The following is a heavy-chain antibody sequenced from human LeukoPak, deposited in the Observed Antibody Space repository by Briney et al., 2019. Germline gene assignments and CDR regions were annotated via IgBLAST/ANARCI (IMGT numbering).Heavy chain of an antibody. CDR2: ISGSGGST. V-gene: IGHV3-23*01. J-gene: IGHJ4*02. D-gene: IGHD2-2*01. Sequence: GGSLRLSCAASGSTFSSYAMSWVRQAPGKGLEWVSAISGSGGSTYYADSVKGRFTISRDNSKNTLYLQMNSLRAEDTAVYYCAKGLIVVVPAAIRDWGQGTLVTVSS. CDR3: AKGLIVVVPAAIRD. CDR1: GSTFSSYA.